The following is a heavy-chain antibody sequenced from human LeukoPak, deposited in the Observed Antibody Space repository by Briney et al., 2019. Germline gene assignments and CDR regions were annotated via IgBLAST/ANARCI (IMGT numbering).Heavy chain of an antibody. D-gene: IGHD2-15*01. CDR1: GDSITNYF. J-gene: IGHJ4*02. CDR3: ARGRVSYSAYYFDD. V-gene: IGHV4-59*01. CDR2: IYYTGNT. Sequence: PSETLSLTCTVSGDSITNYFWSWIRQPPGKGLEWIGYIYYTGNTNYKPSLKSRVTISVDTSTNQFSLRLRSVTAADTAVYYCARGRVSYSAYYFDDWGRGTLVTVSS.